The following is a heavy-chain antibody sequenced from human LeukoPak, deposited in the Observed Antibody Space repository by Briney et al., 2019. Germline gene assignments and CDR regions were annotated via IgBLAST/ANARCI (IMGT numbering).Heavy chain of an antibody. D-gene: IGHD2-21*02. Sequence: GGTLRLSCAASGSTFSNFGMSWVRQAPGKGLEWVSTIDNRGRTTYYTDSVKGRFTISRDNSKSTLFLQMNSLRAGDTAVYYCAHRSGLLSYYFGYWGPGTLVTVSS. V-gene: IGHV3-23*05. CDR1: GSTFSNFG. CDR2: IDNRGRTT. CDR3: AHRSGLLSYYFGY. J-gene: IGHJ4*02.